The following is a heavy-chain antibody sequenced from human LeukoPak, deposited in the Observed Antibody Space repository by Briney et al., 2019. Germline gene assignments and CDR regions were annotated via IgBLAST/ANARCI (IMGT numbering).Heavy chain of an antibody. CDR2: IYYSGST. CDR3: ARGARGYSYGHFDY. J-gene: IGHJ4*02. Sequence: KSSETLSLTCTVSGGSISSYYWSWIRQPPGKGLEWIGYIYYSGSTNYNPSLKSRVTISVDTSKNQFSLKRSSVTAADTAVYYCARGARGYSYGHFDYWGQGTLVTVSS. CDR1: GGSISSYY. V-gene: IGHV4-59*01. D-gene: IGHD5-18*01.